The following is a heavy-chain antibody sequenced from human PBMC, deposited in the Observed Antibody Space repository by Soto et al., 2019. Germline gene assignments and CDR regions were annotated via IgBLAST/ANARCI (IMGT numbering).Heavy chain of an antibody. CDR2: IIPIFGTA. Sequence: QVQLVQSGAEVKKPGSSVKVSCKASGGTFSSYAISWVRRAPGQGLEWMGGIIPIFGTANYAQKFQGRVTISADESASTAYMELSSLRSEDTAVYYCARSWVGVTMNWFDPWGQGTLVTVSS. V-gene: IGHV1-69*01. D-gene: IGHD4-17*01. CDR1: GGTFSSYA. CDR3: ARSWVGVTMNWFDP. J-gene: IGHJ5*02.